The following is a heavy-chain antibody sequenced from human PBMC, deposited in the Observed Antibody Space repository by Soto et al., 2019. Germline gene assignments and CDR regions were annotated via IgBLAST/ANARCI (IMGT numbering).Heavy chain of an antibody. D-gene: IGHD1-26*01. J-gene: IGHJ5*02. Sequence: QVQLVQSGAEVKKPGSSVKVSCKASGGTFSRYTISWVRQAPGQGLEWMGRIIPILGIANYAQKFQGRVTITADKSPSTAYMEVSSLRSEDTAVYYCARDQARVGATIDDWFDPWGQGTLVTVSS. CDR3: ARDQARVGATIDDWFDP. CDR1: GGTFSRYT. CDR2: IIPILGIA. V-gene: IGHV1-69*08.